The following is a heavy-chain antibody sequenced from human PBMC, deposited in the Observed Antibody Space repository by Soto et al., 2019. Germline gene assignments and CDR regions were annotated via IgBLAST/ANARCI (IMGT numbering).Heavy chain of an antibody. V-gene: IGHV3-74*01. D-gene: IGHD2-21*01. J-gene: IGHJ4*02. CDR2: IKSAGSST. CDR3: AIGGGDYNYFDH. Sequence: EVQLVESGGGLVQPGGSLRLSCAASGFLFSTYWMFWVRQVPRKGLLWVSRIKSAGSSTSYADSVKGRFTISRDNTKNTLYLQMTSVRAEDTAVYYCAIGGGDYNYFDHWGQGILVTVSS. CDR1: GFLFSTYW.